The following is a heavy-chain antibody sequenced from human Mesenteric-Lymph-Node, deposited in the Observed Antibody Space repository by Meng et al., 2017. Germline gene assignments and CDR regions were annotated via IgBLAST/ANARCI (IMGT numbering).Heavy chain of an antibody. CDR2: ILYSGNT. CDR1: GGSIRSSNYY. D-gene: IGHD3-10*01. J-gene: IGHJ4*02. CDR3: ARRVFYGSANFDY. V-gene: IGHV4-39*01. Sequence: QLQLLESGPGLVKLPDTLSLTCTVSGGSIRSSNYYWGWIRQAPGKGLEYMGSILYSGNTYYNPSLKSRVTISIDTSENQFSLKLSSVTAADTAVYYCARRVFYGSANFDYWGQGTLVTVSS.